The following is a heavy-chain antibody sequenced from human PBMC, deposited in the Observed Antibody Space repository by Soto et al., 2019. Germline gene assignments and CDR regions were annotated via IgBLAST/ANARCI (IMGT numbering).Heavy chain of an antibody. V-gene: IGHV3-30*04. D-gene: IGHD2-2*01. J-gene: IGHJ4*02. CDR2: VSFDGSLK. Sequence: GGSLRLSCVASEVIFSNSAMHWVRQAPGKGLEWVAVVSFDGSLKYYADSVEGRFTISRDSSKNTLYLQMNSLRPEDTAVYYCTRDGPSSLTSYFDYWGQGTLVTVSS. CDR3: TRDGPSSLTSYFDY. CDR1: EVIFSNSA.